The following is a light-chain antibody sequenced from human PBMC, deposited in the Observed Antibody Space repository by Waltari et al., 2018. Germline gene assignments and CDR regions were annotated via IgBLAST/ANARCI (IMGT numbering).Light chain of an antibody. CDR2: GAS. CDR1: QSVRNN. V-gene: IGKV3-15*01. CDR3: QQYNTWPPWT. J-gene: IGKJ1*01. Sequence: EIVMTHSPDTLSVSPGESATLSGRAIQSVRNNLVWYQQKPGQAPRLLIYGASIRVTGIPARFSGSGSGTEFTLTISSLQSEDFAVYYCQQYNTWPPWTFGQGTKVEIK.